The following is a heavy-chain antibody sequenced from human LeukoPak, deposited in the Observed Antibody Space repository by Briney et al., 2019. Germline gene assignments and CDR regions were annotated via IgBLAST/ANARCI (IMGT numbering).Heavy chain of an antibody. V-gene: IGHV4-34*01. D-gene: IGHD5-18*01. J-gene: IGHJ6*03. CDR2: INHSGST. CDR1: GGSFSGYY. CDR3: ARKYSYGYKDYYYYVDV. Sequence: KASETLSLTCAVYGGSFSGYYWSWIRQPPGKGLEWIGEINHSGSTNYNPSLKSRVAISVDTSKNQFSLKLSSVTAADTAVYYCARKYSYGYKDYYYYVDVWGKGTTVTVSS.